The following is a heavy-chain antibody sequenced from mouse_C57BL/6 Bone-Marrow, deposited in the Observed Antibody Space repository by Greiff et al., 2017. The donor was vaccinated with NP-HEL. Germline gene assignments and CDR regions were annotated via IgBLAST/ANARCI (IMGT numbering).Heavy chain of an antibody. Sequence: QVQLQQPGAELVKPGASVKLSCKASGYTFTSYWMHWVKQRPGQGLEWIGMIHPNSGSTNYNEKFQSKATLTVDKSSSTAYMPLSSLTSEDSAFYFCARCDTSVGAMGGLYFDYWGTGTTLTVSS. CDR1: GYTFTSYW. D-gene: IGHD1-1*01. V-gene: IGHV1-64*01. CDR3: ARCDTSVGAMGGLYFDY. J-gene: IGHJ2*01. CDR2: IHPNSGST.